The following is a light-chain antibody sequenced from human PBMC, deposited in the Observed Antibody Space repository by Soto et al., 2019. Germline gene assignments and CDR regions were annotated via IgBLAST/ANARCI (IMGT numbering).Light chain of an antibody. Sequence: DIQMTQSPSSVSASXXDRVPIPCRARQDMAGYLAWYQHKPGRTPEXXIHGASRLQSGVPARFSGSGSGTDFTLSINSLQPEDFATYYCQQAYSFPITFGQGTRLEIK. V-gene: IGKV1D-12*01. CDR2: GAS. CDR1: QDMAGY. J-gene: IGKJ5*01. CDR3: QQAYSFPIT.